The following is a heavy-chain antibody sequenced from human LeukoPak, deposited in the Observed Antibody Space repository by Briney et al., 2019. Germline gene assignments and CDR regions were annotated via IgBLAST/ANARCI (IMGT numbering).Heavy chain of an antibody. D-gene: IGHD3-22*01. J-gene: IGHJ4*02. Sequence: GESLKISCKGSGYSFTSYWIGWVRQMPGKGLEWMGIIYPGGSDTRYSPSFQGQVTISADKSISTAYLQWSSLKASDTAMYYCARRSEDYDSSGYQTPYFDYWGQGTLVTVSS. CDR1: GYSFTSYW. CDR2: IYPGGSDT. CDR3: ARRSEDYDSSGYQTPYFDY. V-gene: IGHV5-51*01.